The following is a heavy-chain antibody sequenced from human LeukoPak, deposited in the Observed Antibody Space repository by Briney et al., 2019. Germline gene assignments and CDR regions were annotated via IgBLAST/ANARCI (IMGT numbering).Heavy chain of an antibody. Sequence: SETLSLTCTVSGDSISTGGYFWSWIRQPAGKGLEWIGRIYTGGKTNYNPSLRSRVTISVDTSRNQFSLKLNSVTAADTAVYYCARMDYYGSGTYHSWFDPWGQGTLVTVSS. V-gene: IGHV4-61*02. D-gene: IGHD3-10*01. CDR3: ARMDYYGSGTYHSWFDP. CDR1: GDSISTGGYF. J-gene: IGHJ5*02. CDR2: IYTGGKT.